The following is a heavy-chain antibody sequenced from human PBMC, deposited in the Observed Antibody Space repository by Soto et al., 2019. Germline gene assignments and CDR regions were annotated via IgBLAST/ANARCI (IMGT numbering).Heavy chain of an antibody. J-gene: IGHJ4*02. CDR2: IYDSGST. CDR3: AMRASGEPPYYFDS. V-gene: IGHV4-38-2*02. Sequence: PSETLSLTCTVSGYSISSGYYWGWIRQPPGRGPEWIASIYDSGSTYYNLSLKSRVTISLDTSKSQFSLKLSSVAAADTAMYYCAMRASGEPPYYFDSWGRGTLVTVSS. D-gene: IGHD7-27*01. CDR1: GYSISSGYY.